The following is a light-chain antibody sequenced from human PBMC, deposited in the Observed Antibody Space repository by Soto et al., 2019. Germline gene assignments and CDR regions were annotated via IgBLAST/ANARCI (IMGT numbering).Light chain of an antibody. J-gene: IGLJ3*02. CDR1: SSNIGSNY. Sequence: QSVLTQPPSASGTPGRRVTISCSGSSSNIGSNYVYWYQQLPGTAPKLLIYRNNQRPSGVPDRFSGSKSGTSASLAISGLRSEDEANCYCAAWDDSLSGVVFGGGTKLTVL. CDR3: AAWDDSLSGVV. V-gene: IGLV1-47*01. CDR2: RNN.